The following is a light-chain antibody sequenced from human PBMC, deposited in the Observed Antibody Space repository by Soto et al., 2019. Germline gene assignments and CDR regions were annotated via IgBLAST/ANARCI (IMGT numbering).Light chain of an antibody. CDR3: QQHNQWPIT. J-gene: IGKJ5*01. CDR2: YIS. CDR1: QSAGNF. Sequence: EIVRTQSPATLSVSPGEAASLSRRASQSAGNFLAWYQQKPGQAPRLLIYYISTRATGIPARFSGSGSGTEFTLTIHSLQSEDSAVYYCQQHNQWPITFGQGTRLEIK. V-gene: IGKV3D-15*01.